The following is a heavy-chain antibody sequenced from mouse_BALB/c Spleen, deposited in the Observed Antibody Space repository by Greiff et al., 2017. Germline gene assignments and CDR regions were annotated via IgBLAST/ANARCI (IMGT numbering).Heavy chain of an antibody. D-gene: IGHD2-1*01. CDR1: GFTFTDYY. Sequence: EVMLVESGGGLVQPGGSLRLSCATSGFTFTDYYMSWVRQPPGKALEWLGFIRNKANGYTTEYSASVQGRFTISRDNSQNILYLQMNTLRAEDSAAFYCCGGGNYPYAMDYWGQGTSVTVSS. V-gene: IGHV7-3*02. CDR2: IRNKANGYTT. CDR3: CGGGNYPYAMDY. J-gene: IGHJ4*01.